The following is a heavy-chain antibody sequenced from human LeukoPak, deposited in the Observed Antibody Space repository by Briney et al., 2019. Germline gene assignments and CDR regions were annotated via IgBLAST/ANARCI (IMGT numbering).Heavy chain of an antibody. D-gene: IGHD1-1*01. CDR3: AASGTSVDY. CDR1: GGSISSYY. V-gene: IGHV4-59*01. CDR2: IYYSGST. J-gene: IGHJ4*02. Sequence: PSETLSLTCTVSGGSISSYYWSWIRQPPGKGLEWIGYIYYSGSTNHNPSLKSRVTISVDTSKNQFSLKLSSVTAADTAVYYCAASGTSVDYWGQGTLVTVSS.